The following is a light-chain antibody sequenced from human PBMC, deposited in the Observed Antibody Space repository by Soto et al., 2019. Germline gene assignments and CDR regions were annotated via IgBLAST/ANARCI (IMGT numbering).Light chain of an antibody. CDR1: QSVSSSY. CDR3: QQYGSSPT. V-gene: IGKV3-20*01. Sequence: EIVLTQSPGTLSLSPGERATLSCRASQSVSSSYLAWYQQKPGQAPRLLIYGASSRATGIPDRFSGSGSGTDFTLTISRLEPEDFAVYYCQQYGSSPTCGQGNKGDIK. J-gene: IGKJ1*01. CDR2: GAS.